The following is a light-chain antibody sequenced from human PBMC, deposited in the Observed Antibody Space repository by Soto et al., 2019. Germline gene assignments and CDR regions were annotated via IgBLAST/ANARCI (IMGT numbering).Light chain of an antibody. CDR1: QSISSSY. CDR3: QQYASSPYT. J-gene: IGKJ2*01. Sequence: EIVLTQSPCTLSFSPWERSTLSFMASQSISSSYLAWYQQKPGQAPRLLIYGASRRATGIPDRFSGRESGTDFTLTITTLEPEDSAVYFCQQYASSPYTFGQGTKVDIK. V-gene: IGKV3-20*01. CDR2: GAS.